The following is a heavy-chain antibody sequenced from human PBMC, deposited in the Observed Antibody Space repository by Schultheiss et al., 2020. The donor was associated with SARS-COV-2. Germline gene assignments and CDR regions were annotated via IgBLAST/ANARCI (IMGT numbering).Heavy chain of an antibody. CDR1: GFTFSSYG. CDR3: ARYTAGTSRGGAFDI. J-gene: IGHJ3*02. CDR2: ISYDGSNK. D-gene: IGHD1-7*01. Sequence: GESLKISCAASGFTFSSYGMHWVRQAPGKGLEWVAVISYDGSNKYYADSVKGRFTISRDNSKNTLYLQMNSLRAEDTAVYYCARYTAGTSRGGAFDIWGQGTMVTVSS. V-gene: IGHV3-30*03.